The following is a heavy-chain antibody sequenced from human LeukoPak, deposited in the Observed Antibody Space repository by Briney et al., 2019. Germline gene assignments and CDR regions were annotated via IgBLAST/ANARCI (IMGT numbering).Heavy chain of an antibody. CDR1: GGSFSGYY. D-gene: IGHD4-17*01. Sequence: SETLSLTCAVYGGSFSGYYWSWIRQPPGKGLEWIGEINHSGSTNYNPSLKSRVTISVDTSKNQFSLKLSSVTAADTAVYYCARRLAPSEGTTVTTLSQPFDYWGQGTLVTVSS. V-gene: IGHV4-34*01. CDR3: ARRLAPSEGTTVTTLSQPFDY. CDR2: INHSGST. J-gene: IGHJ4*02.